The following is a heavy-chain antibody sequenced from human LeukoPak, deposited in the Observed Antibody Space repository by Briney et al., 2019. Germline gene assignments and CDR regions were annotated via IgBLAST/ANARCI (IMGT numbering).Heavy chain of an antibody. J-gene: IGHJ4*02. Sequence: GESLKISCKGYGYRFTGYWIAWVRQMRGKGMEWMGIIYPDDSDTRYSPSFQGQVSISADKSITTAYLQWSSLTASDTALYYCARREYTGSYYYFDYWGQGTLVTVSS. CDR1: GYRFTGYW. V-gene: IGHV5-51*01. D-gene: IGHD1-26*01. CDR2: IYPDDSDT. CDR3: ARREYTGSYYYFDY.